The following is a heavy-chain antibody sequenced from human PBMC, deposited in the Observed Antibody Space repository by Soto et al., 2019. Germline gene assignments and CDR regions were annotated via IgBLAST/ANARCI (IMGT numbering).Heavy chain of an antibody. CDR2: ISPILGRA. J-gene: IGHJ5*02. D-gene: IGHD2-2*01. CDR1: GGPFSSYH. CDR3: AKVGGTTSSNLFAP. Sequence: QVQLVQSGAEVKKPGSSVKLSCKASGGPFSSYHISWVRQAPGQGLEWVGRISPILGRANNAQHFQGRVTITADTSTNTPYMELSSLTSAPTAVYYCAKVGGTTSSNLFAPWGHGTLVTVSS. V-gene: IGHV1-69*08.